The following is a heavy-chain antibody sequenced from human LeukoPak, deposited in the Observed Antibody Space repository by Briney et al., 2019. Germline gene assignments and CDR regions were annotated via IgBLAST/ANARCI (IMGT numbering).Heavy chain of an antibody. D-gene: IGHD1-26*01. CDR3: AKDQRWELPHYLDS. J-gene: IGHJ4*02. V-gene: IGHV3-23*01. CDR2: ISASGGST. Sequence: GGSLRLSCAASGFTFSSSAMSWVRQVPGKGLEWVSGISASGGSTSYADSVRGRFTISRDNSKNTLYVQMNSLRDEDTAVYYCAKDQRWELPHYLDSWGQGTLVTVSS. CDR1: GFTFSSSA.